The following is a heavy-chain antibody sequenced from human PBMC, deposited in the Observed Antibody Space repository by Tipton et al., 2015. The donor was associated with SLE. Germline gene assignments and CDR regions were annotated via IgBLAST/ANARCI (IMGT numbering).Heavy chain of an antibody. CDR1: EFTLSIYG. CDR2: INDDGSST. V-gene: IGHV3-74*01. Sequence: SLRLSCAVSEFTLSIYGMNWVRQAPGKGLVWVSHINDDGSSTTYAESVKGRFTISRDNAKNTVYLQMNSLRVEDTAVYYCARDRWYSMDVWGQGTTVTVSS. D-gene: IGHD6-13*01. CDR3: ARDRWYSMDV. J-gene: IGHJ6*02.